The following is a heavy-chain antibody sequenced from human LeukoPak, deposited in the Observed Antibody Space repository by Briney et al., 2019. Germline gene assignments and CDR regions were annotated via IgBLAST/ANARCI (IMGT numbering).Heavy chain of an antibody. J-gene: IGHJ4*02. D-gene: IGHD1-26*01. V-gene: IGHV4-4*02. CDR1: GGSISSGNW. Sequence: SETLSLTCAVSGGSISSGNWWSWVRQPPGKGLEWIGQIYHSGSTNYNPSLKSRVTISVEKSKNQFSLNLTSVTAADTAVYYCARGRGESGSSYWTHFDYWGQGTLVTVSS. CDR3: ARGRGESGSSYWTHFDY. CDR2: IYHSGST.